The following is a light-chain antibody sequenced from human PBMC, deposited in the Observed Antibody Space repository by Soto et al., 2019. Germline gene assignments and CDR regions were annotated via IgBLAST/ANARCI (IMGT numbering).Light chain of an antibody. J-gene: IGKJ4*01. V-gene: IGKV1-33*01. CDR1: QDITKS. CDR3: QQFAHLPT. CDR2: DAS. Sequence: DIQMTQFPTSLSASIGDRVTVSCQASQDITKSLNWYQQKAGKAPKVLIYDASNLETGVPSRFSGTGSGTEFTLTISTLQPEDVATYYCQQFAHLPTFGGGTKVDIK.